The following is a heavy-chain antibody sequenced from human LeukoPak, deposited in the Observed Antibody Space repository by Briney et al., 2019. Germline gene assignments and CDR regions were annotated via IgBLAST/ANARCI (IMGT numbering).Heavy chain of an antibody. V-gene: IGHV1-8*01. J-gene: IGHJ4*02. Sequence: ASVKVSCKASGYTFTGYDINWVRQATGQGLEWMGWMNPNTGDTGYAQKFQGRVTMTRNSSIDTAYMELSGLRSEDTAVYYCTRGSLSGSSRDYWGQGTLLAVSS. CDR2: MNPNTGDT. CDR3: TRGSLSGSSRDY. D-gene: IGHD1-26*01. CDR1: GYTFTGYD.